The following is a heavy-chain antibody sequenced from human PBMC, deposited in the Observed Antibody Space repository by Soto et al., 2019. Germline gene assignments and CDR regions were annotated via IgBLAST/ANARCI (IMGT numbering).Heavy chain of an antibody. Sequence: GGSLRLSCAASAFTFNNYAMSWVRQAPGKGLEWVSGIGGSGRTTYHADSVKGRFTISRDNSNNTLFLQMNSLRAEDTAVYYCAKSRYSDSSGDFYDYWGQGTLVTVSS. V-gene: IGHV3-23*01. CDR2: IGGSGRTT. CDR3: AKSRYSDSSGDFYDY. CDR1: AFTFNNYA. J-gene: IGHJ4*02. D-gene: IGHD3-22*01.